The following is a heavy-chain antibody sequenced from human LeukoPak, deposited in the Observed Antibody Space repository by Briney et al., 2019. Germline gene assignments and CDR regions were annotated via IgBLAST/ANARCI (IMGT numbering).Heavy chain of an antibody. CDR1: GGSFSGYY. CDR3: ARQTGSGLFILP. V-gene: IGHV4-34*01. D-gene: IGHD3/OR15-3a*01. J-gene: IGHJ4*02. Sequence: SETLSLTCAVYGGSFSGYYWYWIRQPPGKGLEWIGEINHSGSTNYNPSLKSRVTISVDTSKNQFSLKLSSVTAADTAVYYCARQTGSGLFILPGGQGTLVTVSS. CDR2: INHSGST.